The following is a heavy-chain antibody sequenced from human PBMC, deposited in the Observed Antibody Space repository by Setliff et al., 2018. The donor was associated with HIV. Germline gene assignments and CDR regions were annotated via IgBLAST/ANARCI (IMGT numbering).Heavy chain of an antibody. Sequence: GGSLRLSCAASGFTFNTYSMNWVRQAPGKGLEWVGRTTNKADSYNTNYAASVKGRFTIARDDSKKSLYLQMNSLKIEDTAVYYCVRGLGSEFDYWGQGTLVTVSS. CDR1: GFTFNTYS. CDR3: VRGLGSEFDY. CDR2: TTNKADSYNT. J-gene: IGHJ4*02. V-gene: IGHV3-72*01. D-gene: IGHD2-15*01.